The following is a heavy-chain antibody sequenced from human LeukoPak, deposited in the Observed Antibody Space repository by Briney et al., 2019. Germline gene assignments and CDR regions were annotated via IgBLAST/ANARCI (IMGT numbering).Heavy chain of an antibody. V-gene: IGHV4-30-4*01. Sequence: PSETLSLTCTVSGGSISSGDYYWSWIRQPPGKGLEWIGYIYYSGSTNYNPSLKSRVTISVDTSKNQFSLKLSSVTAADTAVYYCAGTTVVDDAFDIWGQGTMVTVSS. J-gene: IGHJ3*02. CDR3: AGTTVVDDAFDI. CDR1: GGSISSGDYY. D-gene: IGHD4-23*01. CDR2: IYYSGST.